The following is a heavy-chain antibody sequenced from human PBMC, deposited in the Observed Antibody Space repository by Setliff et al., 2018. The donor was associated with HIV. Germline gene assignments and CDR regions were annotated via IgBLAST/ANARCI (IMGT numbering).Heavy chain of an antibody. Sequence: SETLSLTCTVSGGSIISGDHYWSWIRQPPGKGLEWIGEIFHSGSTNYNPSLKSRVTISVDTSTNQFSLKLSSLTAADTAVYYCARHKVIDKLGGLIHDYFYYGLDVWGQGTTVTVSS. CDR3: ARHKVIDKLGGLIHDYFYYGLDV. D-gene: IGHD2-21*01. J-gene: IGHJ6*02. CDR1: GGSIISGDHY. CDR2: IFHSGST. V-gene: IGHV4-61*08.